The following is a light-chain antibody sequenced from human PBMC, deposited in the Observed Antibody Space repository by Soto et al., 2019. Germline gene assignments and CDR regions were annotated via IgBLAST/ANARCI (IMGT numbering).Light chain of an antibody. CDR3: QKYSSVPV. Sequence: DIQMTQSPTSLSASVGDRVTITCRASQDIRNFVAWYQQKPGKAPKLLIYAASTLQSGVPSRFSGSGSGTDIPLTINSLPPEDVATYSCQKYSSVPVFGPGTKVEIK. V-gene: IGKV1-27*01. CDR1: QDIRNF. J-gene: IGKJ3*01. CDR2: AAS.